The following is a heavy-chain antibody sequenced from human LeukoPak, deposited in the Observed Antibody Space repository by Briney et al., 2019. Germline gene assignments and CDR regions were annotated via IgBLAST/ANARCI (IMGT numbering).Heavy chain of an antibody. CDR3: ARADSSGYYTGTDAFDI. CDR2: IYYSGST. J-gene: IGHJ3*02. V-gene: IGHV4-59*01. CDR1: GGSFSSYS. D-gene: IGHD3-22*01. Sequence: SETLSLTCTVSGGSFSSYSWSWIRQPPGKGLEWIGYIYYSGSTNYNPSLMSRVTRSVDTSKNQFFLKLSSVTAADTAVYYCARADSSGYYTGTDAFDIWGQGTMVTVSS.